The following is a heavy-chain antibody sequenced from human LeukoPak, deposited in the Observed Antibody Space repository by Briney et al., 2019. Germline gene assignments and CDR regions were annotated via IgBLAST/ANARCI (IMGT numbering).Heavy chain of an antibody. CDR2: IYPGDSHT. J-gene: IGHJ4*02. Sequence: KSVEYLKISCKASGYSFNNFWIGWVRQMPGKGLELMGIIYPGDSHTTYSPSFQGQVTISADKSISTAYLQWSSLQASDTAMYYCARLGLGPLGKDYLDYWGQGALVTVSS. CDR3: ARLGLGPLGKDYLDY. V-gene: IGHV5-51*01. D-gene: IGHD1-26*01. CDR1: GYSFNNFW.